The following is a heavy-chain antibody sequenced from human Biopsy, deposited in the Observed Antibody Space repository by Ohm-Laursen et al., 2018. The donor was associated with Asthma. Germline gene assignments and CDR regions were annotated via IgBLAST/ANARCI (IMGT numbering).Heavy chain of an antibody. CDR2: IDPNSGGT. J-gene: IGHJ2*01. CDR3: ARIKIRIGAGTDRYFDL. V-gene: IGHV1-2*06. D-gene: IGHD3-16*01. CDR1: GYPFTDSS. Sequence: ASVKVSCKVSGYPFTDSSVHWVRQAPGQGLEWMGRIDPNSGGTNYAQKFLGRVTMTRDTSVNTAFMVLSRLRSDDTAVYYCARIKIRIGAGTDRYFDLWGRGTLVTVSS.